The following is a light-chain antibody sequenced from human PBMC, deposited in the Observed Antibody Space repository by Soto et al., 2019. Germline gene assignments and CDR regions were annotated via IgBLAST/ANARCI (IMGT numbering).Light chain of an antibody. CDR2: DVI. CDR1: SSDVGAYGY. J-gene: IGLJ2*01. V-gene: IGLV2-11*01. Sequence: QSALTQPRSVSGSPGQSVTIPCTGTSSDVGAYGYVSWYQQHPGKAPKLIIYDVIQRPSGVPDRFSGSKSDNTASLTISGLQADDEADYYCCSYAGSYTHVVFGGGTQLTVL. CDR3: CSYAGSYTHVV.